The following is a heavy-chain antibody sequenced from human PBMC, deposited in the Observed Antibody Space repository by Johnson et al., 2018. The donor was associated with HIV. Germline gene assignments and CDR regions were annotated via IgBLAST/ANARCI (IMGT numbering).Heavy chain of an antibody. V-gene: IGHV3-72*01. CDR2: TRNKANSYTT. Sequence: VQLVESGGGLVQPGGSLRLSCAASGFSFSDHYMDWVRQAPGKGLDWVCRTRNKANSYTTEYAASVKGRFIISRDDSKNTLYLQMNSLKTEDTAVYYCTREGRTVAAFTVGAFDIWGQGTMVTVSS. CDR1: GFSFSDHY. J-gene: IGHJ3*02. CDR3: TREGRTVAAFTVGAFDI. D-gene: IGHD6-19*01.